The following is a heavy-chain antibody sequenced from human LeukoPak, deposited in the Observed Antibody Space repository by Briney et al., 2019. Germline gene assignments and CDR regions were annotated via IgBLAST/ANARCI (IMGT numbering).Heavy chain of an antibody. V-gene: IGHV3-30*18. CDR2: ISYDGSNK. CDR1: GFTFSSYG. J-gene: IGHJ4*02. CDR3: AKVWFGELLCDY. Sequence: GRSLRLSCAASGFTFSSYGMHWVRQAPGKGLEWVAVISYDGSNKYYADSVKGRFTISRDNSKNTLYLQMNSLRAEDTAVYYCAKVWFGELLCDYWGQGTLVTVSS. D-gene: IGHD3-10*01.